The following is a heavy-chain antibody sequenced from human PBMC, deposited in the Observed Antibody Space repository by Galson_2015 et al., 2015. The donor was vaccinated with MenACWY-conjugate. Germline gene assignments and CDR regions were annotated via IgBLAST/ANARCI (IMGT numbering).Heavy chain of an antibody. V-gene: IGHV3-74*01. CDR3: AARLLHSGGMDV. CDR1: GFTFSSSW. J-gene: IGHJ6*02. D-gene: IGHD3-10*01. CDR2: INSDGSST. Sequence: ASGFTFSSSWMHWVRQAPGKGLVWVSRINSDGSSTSYADSVKGRFTISRDNAKNTLYLQMNGLRAEDTAVYYCAARLLHSGGMDVWGQGTTVTVSS.